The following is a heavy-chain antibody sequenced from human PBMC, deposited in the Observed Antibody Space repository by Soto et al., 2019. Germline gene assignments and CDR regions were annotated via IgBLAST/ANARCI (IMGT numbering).Heavy chain of an antibody. J-gene: IGHJ4*02. D-gene: IGHD1-26*01. Sequence: GGSLRLSCAASGFTVSSNYMSWVRQAPGKGLEWVSVIYSGGSTYYADSVKGRFTISRHNSKNTLYLQMNSLRAEDTAVYYCAKDERQVGATPPSYFDYWGQGTLVTVSS. CDR3: AKDERQVGATPPSYFDY. V-gene: IGHV3-53*01. CDR1: GFTVSSNY. CDR2: IYSGGST.